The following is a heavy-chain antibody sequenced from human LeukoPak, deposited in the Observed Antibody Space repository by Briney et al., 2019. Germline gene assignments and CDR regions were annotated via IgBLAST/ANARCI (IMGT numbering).Heavy chain of an antibody. V-gene: IGHV4-59*11. CDR2: IYYSGST. CDR1: GGSISSHY. CDR3: ARDPSANYFDY. Sequence: PSETLSLTRTVSGGSISSHYWSWIRQPPGKGLEWIGYIYYSGSTNYNPSLKSRVTISVDTSKNQFSLKLSSVTAADTAVYYCARDPSANYFDYWGQGTLVTVSS. D-gene: IGHD2-15*01. J-gene: IGHJ4*02.